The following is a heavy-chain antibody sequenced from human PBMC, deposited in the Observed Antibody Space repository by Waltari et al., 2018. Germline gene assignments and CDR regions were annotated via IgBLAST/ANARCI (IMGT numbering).Heavy chain of an antibody. CDR3: ARGGLRYFDWAFDI. Sequence: QVQLQESGPGLVKPSETLSLTCTVSGGSISSYYRSWIRQPAGKGLEWIGRIYTSGSTNYNPSLKSRVTRSVDTSKNQFSLKLSSVTAADTAVYYCARGGLRYFDWAFDIWGQGTMVTVSS. V-gene: IGHV4-4*07. CDR2: IYTSGST. J-gene: IGHJ3*02. CDR1: GGSISSYY. D-gene: IGHD3-9*01.